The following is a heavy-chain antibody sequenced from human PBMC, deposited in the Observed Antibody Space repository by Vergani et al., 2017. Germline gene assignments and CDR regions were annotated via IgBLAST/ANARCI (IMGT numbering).Heavy chain of an antibody. Sequence: EVQLVESGGGLVQPGGSLRLSCAASGFTFSSYEMNWVRQGPGKGLEWVSYISSSGSTIYYADSVKGRFTISRDNAKNSLYLHMNSLRAEDTAVYYCARDSSAAGDYWGQGTLVTVSS. CDR3: ARDSSAAGDY. D-gene: IGHD6-13*01. J-gene: IGHJ4*02. CDR2: ISSSGSTI. V-gene: IGHV3-48*03. CDR1: GFTFSSYE.